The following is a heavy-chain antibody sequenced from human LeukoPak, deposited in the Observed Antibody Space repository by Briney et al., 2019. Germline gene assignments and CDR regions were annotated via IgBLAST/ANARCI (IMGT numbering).Heavy chain of an antibody. J-gene: IGHJ5*02. Sequence: ASVKVSCKASGYTFTGYYMHWVRQAPGQGLEWMGWINPNSGGTNYARKFQGRVTMTRDTSISTAYMELSRLRSDDTAVYYCARGKAYSSSTWFDPWGQGTLVTVSS. D-gene: IGHD6-6*01. CDR1: GYTFTGYY. V-gene: IGHV1-2*02. CDR3: ARGKAYSSSTWFDP. CDR2: INPNSGGT.